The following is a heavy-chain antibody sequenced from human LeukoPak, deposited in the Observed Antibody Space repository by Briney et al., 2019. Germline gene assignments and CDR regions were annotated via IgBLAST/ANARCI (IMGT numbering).Heavy chain of an antibody. Sequence: GRSLRLSCAASGFSFSTYTTNWVRQAPGKGLDWVSYISSSSSTIYYADSVKGRFTISRDNANNSLYLQMNSLRDEDTAVYYCARARRYRSSWYHDYWGQGYLVTVSS. CDR3: ARARRYRSSWYHDY. CDR1: GFSFSTYT. J-gene: IGHJ4*02. V-gene: IGHV3-48*02. D-gene: IGHD6-13*01. CDR2: ISSSSSTI.